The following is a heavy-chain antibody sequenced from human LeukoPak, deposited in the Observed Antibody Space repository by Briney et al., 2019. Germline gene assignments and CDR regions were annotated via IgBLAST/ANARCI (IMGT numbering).Heavy chain of an antibody. CDR3: ARDGIAARPNVYYFDY. CDR2: IIPIFGTA. D-gene: IGHD6-6*01. J-gene: IGHJ4*02. V-gene: IGHV1-69*13. CDR1: GGTFSSYA. Sequence: GASVKVSCKASGGTFSSYAISWVRQAPGQGLEWMGGIIPIFGTANYAQKLQGRVTITADESTSKAYMELSSLRSEDTAVYYCARDGIAARPNVYYFDYWGQGTLVTVSS.